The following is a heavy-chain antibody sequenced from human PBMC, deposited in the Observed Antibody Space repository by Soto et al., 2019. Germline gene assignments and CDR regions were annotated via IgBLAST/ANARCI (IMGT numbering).Heavy chain of an antibody. D-gene: IGHD3-22*01. Sequence: GGSLRLSCAASGFTFSSYAMSWVRQAPGKGLEWVSAISGSGGSTYYADSVKGRFTISRDNSKNTLYLQMNSLRAEETAVYYCAKDISVYYCDSSGSGHLFDYWGQGPLVTVSS. CDR2: ISGSGGST. CDR1: GFTFSSYA. V-gene: IGHV3-23*01. J-gene: IGHJ4*02. CDR3: AKDISVYYCDSSGSGHLFDY.